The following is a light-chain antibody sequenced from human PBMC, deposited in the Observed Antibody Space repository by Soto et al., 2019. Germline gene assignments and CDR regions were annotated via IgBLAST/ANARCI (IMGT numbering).Light chain of an antibody. Sequence: DIQMTQSPSTLSGSVGDRVTITCRASQTISSWLAWYQQKPGKAPKLLIYKASTLKSGVQSRFSGRGSGTEFTLTIRSPQPDDFASYYCQHYKSYSEAFGQGTKVELK. J-gene: IGKJ1*01. CDR3: QHYKSYSEA. CDR1: QTISSW. V-gene: IGKV1-5*03. CDR2: KAS.